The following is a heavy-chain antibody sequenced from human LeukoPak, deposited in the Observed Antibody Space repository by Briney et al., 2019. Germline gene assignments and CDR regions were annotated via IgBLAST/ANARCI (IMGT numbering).Heavy chain of an antibody. CDR2: IYPGDSDT. CDR3: ARLGYYDYVWGSYYYYGMDV. J-gene: IGHJ6*02. CDR1: GYSFTSYW. D-gene: IGHD3-16*01. V-gene: IGHV5-51*01. Sequence: GESLKISCKGSGYSFTSYWIGWVRQTPGKGLEWMGIIYPGDSDTRYSSSFQGQVTISADKSISTAYLQWSSLKASDTAMYYCARLGYYDYVWGSYYYYGMDVWGQGTTVTVSS.